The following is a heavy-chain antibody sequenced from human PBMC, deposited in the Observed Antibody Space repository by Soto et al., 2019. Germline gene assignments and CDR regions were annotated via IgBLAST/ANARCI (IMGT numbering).Heavy chain of an antibody. Sequence: GGSLRLSCAASGFTFSSYSMSWVRQAPGKGLEWVSAISGSGGSTYYADSVKGRFTISRDNSKNTLYLQMNSLRAEDTAVYYCAKGGRQQLGRFDYWGQGTLVTVSS. J-gene: IGHJ4*02. CDR2: ISGSGGST. CDR1: GFTFSSYS. CDR3: AKGGRQQLGRFDY. D-gene: IGHD6-13*01. V-gene: IGHV3-23*01.